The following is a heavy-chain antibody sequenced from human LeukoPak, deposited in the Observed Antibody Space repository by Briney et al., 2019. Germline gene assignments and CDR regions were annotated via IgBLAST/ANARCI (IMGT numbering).Heavy chain of an antibody. J-gene: IGHJ6*03. CDR3: ARVSHYYGSGSYYLSDYYYYMDV. CDR1: GFTFSNAW. CDR2: ISSSGSTI. V-gene: IGHV3-11*04. D-gene: IGHD3-10*01. Sequence: PGGSLRLSCAASGFTFSNAWMSWVRQAPGKGLEWVSYISSSGSTIYYADSVKGRFTISRDNAKNSLYLQMNSLRAEDTAVYYCARVSHYYGSGSYYLSDYYYYMDVWGKGTTVTVSS.